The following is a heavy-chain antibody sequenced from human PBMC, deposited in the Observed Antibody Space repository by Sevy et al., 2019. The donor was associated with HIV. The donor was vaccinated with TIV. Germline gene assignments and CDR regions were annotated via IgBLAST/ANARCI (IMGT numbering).Heavy chain of an antibody. CDR1: GFTFSSYA. CDR3: ARVAAPWYLSRGWPPDY. D-gene: IGHD6-19*01. V-gene: IGHV3-30-3*01. Sequence: GGSLRLSCAASGFTFSSYAMHWVRQAPGKGLEWVAVISYDGSNKYYADSVKGRFTISRDNSKNTLYLQMNSLRAEDTAVYYCARVAAPWYLSRGWPPDYWGQGTLVTVSS. J-gene: IGHJ4*02. CDR2: ISYDGSNK.